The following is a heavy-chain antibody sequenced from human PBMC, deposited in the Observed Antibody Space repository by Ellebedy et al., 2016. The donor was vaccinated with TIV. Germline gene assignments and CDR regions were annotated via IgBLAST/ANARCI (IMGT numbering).Heavy chain of an antibody. CDR3: VKLPIGSYYYYGMDV. CDR1: GGSASSGSYY. V-gene: IGHV4-61*01. J-gene: IGHJ6*02. Sequence: SETLSLXCTVSGGSASSGSYYWSWIRQPPGKGLEWIGYIYYSGSTNYNPSLKSPVTISIDTSKNQFSLKLSSVTAADTAVYYCVKLPIGSYYYYGMDVWGQGTTVTVSS. D-gene: IGHD3-10*01. CDR2: IYYSGST.